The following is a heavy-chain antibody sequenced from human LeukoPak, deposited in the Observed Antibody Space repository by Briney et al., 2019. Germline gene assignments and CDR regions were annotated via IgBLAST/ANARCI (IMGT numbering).Heavy chain of an antibody. CDR2: INHSGST. D-gene: IGHD2-15*01. CDR1: GGSFSGYY. Sequence: SETLSLTCAVSGGSFSGYYWSWIRQPPGKGLEWIGEINHSGSTTYNPSPTRRVTISVVTSKNQFSLKLSSVTAADTAVYYCASYTYCSGGSCYSGNWFDPWGQGTLVTVSS. CDR3: ASYTYCSGGSCYSGNWFDP. V-gene: IGHV4-34*01. J-gene: IGHJ5*02.